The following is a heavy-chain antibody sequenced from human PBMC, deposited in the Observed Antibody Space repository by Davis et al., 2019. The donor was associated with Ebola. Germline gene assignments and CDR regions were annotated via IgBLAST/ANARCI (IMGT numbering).Heavy chain of an antibody. CDR2: IYYSGKT. CDR1: GDSISSSSYY. CDR3: ARVILWFGELSIDP. D-gene: IGHD3-10*01. V-gene: IGHV4-39*01. J-gene: IGHJ5*02. Sequence: SETLSLTCDVSGDSISSSSYYWAWIRQPPGKGLEWIGGIYYSGKTFYNSSLKSRVLISVDTSKNQFSLRLSSVTAADTAVYYCARVILWFGELSIDPWGQGTLVTVSS.